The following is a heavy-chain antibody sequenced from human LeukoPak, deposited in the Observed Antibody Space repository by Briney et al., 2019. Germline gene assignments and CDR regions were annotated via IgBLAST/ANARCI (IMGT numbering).Heavy chain of an antibody. CDR3: ARDRYTSTWGPFDY. CDR1: GFTFSTYA. CDR2: VSSDENNK. V-gene: IGHV3-30*03. D-gene: IGHD6-13*01. Sequence: GVSLRLSCAASGFTFSTYAMHWVRQAPGEGLEWVAVVSSDENNKYYADSVKGRFTISRDNSKNTLYLQMNSLRAEDTALYYCARDRYTSTWGPFDYWGQGTLVTVSS. J-gene: IGHJ4*02.